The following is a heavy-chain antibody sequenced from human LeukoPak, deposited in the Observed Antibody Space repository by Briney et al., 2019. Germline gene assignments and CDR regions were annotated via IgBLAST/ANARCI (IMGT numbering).Heavy chain of an antibody. J-gene: IGHJ4*02. CDR3: PKQGTFSSSSSWFLDS. Sequence: PGGSLRLSCAASGFAFSSYWMSWVRQAPGKGLEWVANIKQDGSEKYYVDSVRGRFTISRDNAKNSLYLQMNSLRAEDTAVYYCPKQGTFSSSSSWFLDSWGQGTLVTVSS. CDR2: IKQDGSEK. CDR1: GFAFSSYW. D-gene: IGHD6-13*01. V-gene: IGHV3-7*01.